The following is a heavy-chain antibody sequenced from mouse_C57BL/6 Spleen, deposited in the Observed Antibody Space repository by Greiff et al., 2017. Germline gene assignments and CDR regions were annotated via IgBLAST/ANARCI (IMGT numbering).Heavy chain of an antibody. CDR3: ARFPTYFDY. CDR2: IRNKANGYTT. V-gene: IGHV7-3*01. J-gene: IGHJ2*01. Sequence: EVNLVESGGGLVQPGGSLSLSCAASGFTFTDYYMSWVRQPPGKALEWLGFIRNKANGYTTEYSASVKGRFTISRDNSQSILYLQMNALRAEDSATYYCARFPTYFDYWGQGTTLTVSS. CDR1: GFTFTDYY.